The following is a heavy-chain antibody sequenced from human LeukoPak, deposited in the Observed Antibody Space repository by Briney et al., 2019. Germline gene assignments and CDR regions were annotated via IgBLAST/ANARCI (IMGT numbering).Heavy chain of an antibody. CDR2: ISWNSGSI. V-gene: IGHV3-9*01. CDR1: GFTFDDYA. Sequence: PGGSLRLSCAASGFTFDDYAMHWVRQAPGKGLEWVSGISWNSGSIGYADSVKGRFTISRDNAKNSLYLQMNSLRAEDTAVYYCARGVVPAWGQGTLVTVSS. CDR3: ARGVVPA. D-gene: IGHD2-2*01. J-gene: IGHJ5*02.